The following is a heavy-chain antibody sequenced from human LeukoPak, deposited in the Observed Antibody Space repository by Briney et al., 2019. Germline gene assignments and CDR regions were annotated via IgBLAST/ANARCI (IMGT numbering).Heavy chain of an antibody. CDR1: GFPFKSYA. V-gene: IGHV3-48*01. CDR2: ISSGVTTE. J-gene: IGHJ5*02. D-gene: IGHD1-20*01. Sequence: GGSLRLSCAASGFPFKSYAMSWVRQAPGKGLEWISYISSGVTTEYYADSVKGRFTTSRDDAKNSLYLQMDSLRAEDTAVYYCARFNLGWLDPWGQGALVTVPS. CDR3: ARFNLGWLDP.